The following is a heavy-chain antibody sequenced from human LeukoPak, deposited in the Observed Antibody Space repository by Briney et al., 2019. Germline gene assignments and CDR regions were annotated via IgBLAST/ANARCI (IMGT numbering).Heavy chain of an antibody. CDR3: ARGGDGDNYYYYYYMDV. Sequence: GGSLRLSCAASGFTFSSYWMSWVRQAPGKGLEWVANIKQDGSEKYYVNSVKGRFTISRDNAKNSVYLQMNSLRGEDTAVYYCARGGDGDNYYYYYYMDVWGKGTTVTVSS. D-gene: IGHD4-17*01. J-gene: IGHJ6*03. CDR1: GFTFSSYW. CDR2: IKQDGSEK. V-gene: IGHV3-7*01.